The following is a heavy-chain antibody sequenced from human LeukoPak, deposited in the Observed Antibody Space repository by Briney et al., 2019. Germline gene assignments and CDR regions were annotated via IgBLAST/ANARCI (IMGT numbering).Heavy chain of an antibody. Sequence: GGSLRLSCAASGFTFANYAMSWVRQAPGKGLKWVSAISDSGGNTYSADSVRGRFTISRDNSRNTLYLQMNTLSPDDTAVYYCVRSVFGSPGYWGQGTLVTVSS. CDR3: VRSVFGSPGY. V-gene: IGHV3-23*01. J-gene: IGHJ4*02. D-gene: IGHD3-10*01. CDR1: GFTFANYA. CDR2: ISDSGGNT.